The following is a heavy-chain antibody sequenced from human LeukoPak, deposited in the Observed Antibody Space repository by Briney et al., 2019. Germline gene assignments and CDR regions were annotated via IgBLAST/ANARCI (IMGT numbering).Heavy chain of an antibody. CDR2: IYSSGST. J-gene: IGHJ4*02. V-gene: IGHV4-61*02. Sequence: SETLSLTCTVSGGSINSGSYYWSWVRQPAGKGLEWIGRIYSSGSTNYSPSLQSRVTISVDTSKNQFSLKLNSVTAADTAVYYCARAGYGDSDFDYWGQGTLVTVSS. D-gene: IGHD4-17*01. CDR3: ARAGYGDSDFDY. CDR1: GGSINSGSYY.